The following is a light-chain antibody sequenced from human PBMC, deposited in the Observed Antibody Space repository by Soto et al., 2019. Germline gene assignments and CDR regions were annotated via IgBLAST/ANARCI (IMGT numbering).Light chain of an antibody. J-gene: IGKJ5*01. V-gene: IGKV3-15*01. CDR1: ESVASNY. CDR2: GAS. CDR3: QQYNDWPPIT. Sequence: EIVLTQSPGTLSLSPGETATLSCRASESVASNYLAWYQQKPGQAPRLLIYGASTRATGIPGRFSGSGFGTEFTLTISGLQPEDFAVYYCQQYNDWPPITFGQGTRLEIK.